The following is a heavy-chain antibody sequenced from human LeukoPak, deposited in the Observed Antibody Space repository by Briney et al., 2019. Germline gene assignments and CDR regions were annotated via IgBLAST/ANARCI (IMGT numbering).Heavy chain of an antibody. Sequence: GASVKVSCKASGYTFTSYGISWVRQAPGQGLEWMGWISAYNGITNYAQKLQGRVTMTTDTSTSTAYMELRSLRSDDTAVYYCARDIRLRTTIPYYFDYWGQGTLVTASS. V-gene: IGHV1-18*01. D-gene: IGHD4-11*01. CDR3: ARDIRLRTTIPYYFDY. CDR2: ISAYNGIT. CDR1: GYTFTSYG. J-gene: IGHJ4*02.